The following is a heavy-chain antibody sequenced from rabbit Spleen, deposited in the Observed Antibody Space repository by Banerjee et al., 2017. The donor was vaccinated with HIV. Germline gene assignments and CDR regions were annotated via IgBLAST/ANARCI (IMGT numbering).Heavy chain of an antibody. V-gene: IGHV1S40*01. Sequence: QSLEESGGDLVKPGASLTLTCTASGFSFSSSDYMCWVRQAPGKGLEWIACIAGSSSGFTYSATWAKGRFTISRTSSTTVTLRMTSLTAADRATYFCARDLTGVIGWNFGWWGQGTLVTVS. CDR2: IAGSSSGFT. CDR3: ARDLTGVIGWNFGW. D-gene: IGHD1-1*01. CDR1: GFSFSSSDY. J-gene: IGHJ4*01.